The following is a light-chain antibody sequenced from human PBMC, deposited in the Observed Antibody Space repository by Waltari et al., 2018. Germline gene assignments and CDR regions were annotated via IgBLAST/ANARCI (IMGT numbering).Light chain of an antibody. Sequence: QSALTPPASVSGSPGQSITIPCTGTSSDVGNYKRVPWYQQHPGKAPKLMIYAVSKRPSGVSDRFSGSKSGDMASLTISGLQPEDEAEYFCSSYAGSSKGVFGGGTKVTVL. CDR1: SSDVGNYKR. J-gene: IGLJ2*01. CDR2: AVS. V-gene: IGLV2-23*02. CDR3: SSYAGSSKGV.